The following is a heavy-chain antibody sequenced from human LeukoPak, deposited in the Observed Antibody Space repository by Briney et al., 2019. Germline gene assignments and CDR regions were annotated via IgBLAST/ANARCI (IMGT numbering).Heavy chain of an antibody. V-gene: IGHV1-69*13. D-gene: IGHD5-24*01. CDR3: ARGSTEMATITFLDY. J-gene: IGHJ4*02. CDR2: IIPIFGTA. CDR1: GGTFSSYA. Sequence: SVKVSCKASGGTFSSYAISWVRQAPGKGLEWMGGIIPIFGTANYAQKFQGRVTITGDGYTSTAYMELSSLRSEDTAVYYCARGSTEMATITFLDYWGQGTLVTVSS.